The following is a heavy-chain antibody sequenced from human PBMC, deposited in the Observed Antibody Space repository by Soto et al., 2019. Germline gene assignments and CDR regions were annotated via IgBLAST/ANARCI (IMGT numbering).Heavy chain of an antibody. V-gene: IGHV3-30*18. J-gene: IGHJ4*02. CDR3: AKDDVSWLQLPHYFDY. Sequence: GSLRLSCAASGFTFSSYGMHWVRQAPGKGLEWVAVISYDGSNKYYADSVKGRFTISRDNSKNTLYLQMNSLRAEDTAVYYCAKDDVSWLQLPHYFDYWGQGTLVTVSS. D-gene: IGHD5-12*01. CDR1: GFTFSSYG. CDR2: ISYDGSNK.